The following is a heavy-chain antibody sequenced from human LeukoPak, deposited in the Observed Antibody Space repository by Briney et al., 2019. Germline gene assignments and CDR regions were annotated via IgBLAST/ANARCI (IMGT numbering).Heavy chain of an antibody. V-gene: IGHV3-23*01. J-gene: IGHJ4*02. D-gene: IGHD6-6*01. CDR1: GFTFSTFA. Sequence: GGSLRLSCAASGFTFSTFAMIWVRQAPGKGLEWVSGIVGGAGGTYYADSVKGRFTISRDNSKNTLYLQMNSLRAEDTAVYYCARGTTVSSSLLYWGQGTLVTVSS. CDR2: IVGGAGGT. CDR3: ARGTTVSSSLLY.